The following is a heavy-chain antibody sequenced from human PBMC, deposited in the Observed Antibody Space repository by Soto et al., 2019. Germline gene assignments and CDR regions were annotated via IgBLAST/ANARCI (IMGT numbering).Heavy chain of an antibody. Sequence: GGSLRLSCAASGFTFSSYGMHWVRQAPGKGLEWVAVIWYDGSNKYYADSVKGRFTISRDNSKNTLYLQMNSLRAEDTAVYYCARGMIRGYSSSCPDDYWGQGTLVTVSS. CDR1: GFTFSSYG. J-gene: IGHJ4*02. CDR2: IWYDGSNK. D-gene: IGHD6-13*01. V-gene: IGHV3-33*01. CDR3: ARGMIRGYSSSCPDDY.